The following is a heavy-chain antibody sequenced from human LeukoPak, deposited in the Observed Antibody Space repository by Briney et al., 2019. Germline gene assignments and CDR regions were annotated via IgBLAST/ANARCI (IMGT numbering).Heavy chain of an antibody. Sequence: GGSLRLSCAASGFTFSSYWMSWVRQAPGKGLEWVANIKQDGSEKYYVDSVKGRFTISRDNAKNSLYLQMNSLRAEDTAVYYCARANKDYYDFWSGYYFWGQGTLVTVSS. CDR1: GFTFSSYW. CDR3: ARANKDYYDFWSGYYF. CDR2: IKQDGSEK. J-gene: IGHJ4*02. V-gene: IGHV3-7*01. D-gene: IGHD3-3*01.